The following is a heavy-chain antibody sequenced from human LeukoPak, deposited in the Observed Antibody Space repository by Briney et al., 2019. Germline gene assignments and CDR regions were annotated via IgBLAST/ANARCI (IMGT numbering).Heavy chain of an antibody. CDR1: GGSISSSPYY. Sequence: SETLSLTCTVSGGSISSSPYYWGWIRQPPGKGLEWIGSIYYSGTTHYSPSLESRVTISVDTSKDQFSLKLASVTAADTAVYYCARQLFYYGSGSYYGYWGQGTLVTVSS. V-gene: IGHV4-39*01. D-gene: IGHD3-10*01. J-gene: IGHJ4*02. CDR3: ARQLFYYGSGSYYGY. CDR2: IYYSGTT.